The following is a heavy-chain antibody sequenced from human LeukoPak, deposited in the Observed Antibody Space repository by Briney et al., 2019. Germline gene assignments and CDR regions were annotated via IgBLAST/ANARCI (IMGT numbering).Heavy chain of an antibody. D-gene: IGHD2-15*01. V-gene: IGHV3-23*01. CDR3: ARDIVVVVAANDYYGMDV. Sequence: TGGSLRLSCAASGFTFSSYDMSWVRLAPGKGLEWVSSISGSGDRTYYADSVKGRFTISRDNSKNTLYLQMNSLRAEDTAVYYCARDIVVVVAANDYYGMDVWGRGTTVTVSS. J-gene: IGHJ6*02. CDR2: ISGSGDRT. CDR1: GFTFSSYD.